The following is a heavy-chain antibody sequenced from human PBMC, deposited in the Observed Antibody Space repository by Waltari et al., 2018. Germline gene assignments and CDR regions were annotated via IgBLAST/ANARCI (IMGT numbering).Heavy chain of an antibody. Sequence: QVQLQESGQGLVKSSETLSLTCTVSGGSIGRNTFYWAWIRQPPGKRMEWMASINYSGSTYYMPSLKSRVTISVDPSRNQLSLRLTSVTAADTAVYFCVREWSSSSSWFDPWGQGTLVTVSS. CDR2: INYSGST. J-gene: IGHJ5*02. V-gene: IGHV4-39*07. CDR3: VREWSSSSSWFDP. D-gene: IGHD6-6*01. CDR1: GGSIGRNTFY.